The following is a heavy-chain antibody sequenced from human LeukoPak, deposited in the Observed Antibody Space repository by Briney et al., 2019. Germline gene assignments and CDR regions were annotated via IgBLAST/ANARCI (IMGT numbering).Heavy chain of an antibody. CDR3: AKERDCATGRCAAYYFDY. J-gene: IGHJ4*02. CDR2: ISASSSYI. Sequence: GGSLRLSCVASGVALTDYGLDWVRQAPGKGLEWVTSISASSSYIWYADSVRGRFTVSRDDAKNSLYLQMNSLRAEDTAVYYCAKERDCATGRCAAYYFDYWSQGTLVTVSS. CDR1: GVALTDYG. V-gene: IGHV3-21*01. D-gene: IGHD2-8*01.